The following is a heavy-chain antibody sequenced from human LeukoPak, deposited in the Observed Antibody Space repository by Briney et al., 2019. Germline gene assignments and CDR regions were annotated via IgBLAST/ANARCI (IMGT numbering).Heavy chain of an antibody. CDR3: ASPGIWRGNPLAY. CDR1: GGSFSSYY. D-gene: IGHD3-3*01. V-gene: IGHV4-34*01. CDR2: INHSGST. J-gene: IGHJ4*02. Sequence: PSETLSLTCSVYGGSFSSYYWSWLRQPPGKGLEWIGEINHSGSTNYNPSLKSRVIISVDTSKNQFSLKLSSVTAADTAVYYCASPGIWRGNPLAYWGQGTLVTVSS.